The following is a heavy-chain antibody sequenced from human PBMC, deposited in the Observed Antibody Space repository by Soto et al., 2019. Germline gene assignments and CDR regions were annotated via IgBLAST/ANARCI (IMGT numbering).Heavy chain of an antibody. D-gene: IGHD3-9*01. Sequence: ASVKVSCKASGYTFTSYGISWVRQSPGQGLEWMGWISAYNGNTNYAQKLQGRVTMTTDTSTSTAYMELRSLRSDDTAVYYCARGYYDILTGYYKPYYYYGMDVCGQGTTVTVSS. CDR3: ARGYYDILTGYYKPYYYYGMDV. V-gene: IGHV1-18*01. CDR2: ISAYNGNT. CDR1: GYTFTSYG. J-gene: IGHJ6*02.